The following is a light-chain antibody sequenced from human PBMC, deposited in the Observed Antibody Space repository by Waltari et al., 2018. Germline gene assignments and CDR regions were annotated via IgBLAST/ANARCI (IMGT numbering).Light chain of an antibody. J-gene: IGLJ2*01. CDR3: SSYVSSDTLEL. CDR1: SSDVGGYNY. CDR2: DVS. Sequence: HSALTQPASVSGSPGPSITIPCTGTSSDVGGYNYVPWYQQHPGKSPKLMIFDVSNRPAGVSSRFSGSKSGNTASLTISGLQAEDEADYYCSSYVSSDTLELFGGGTSLTVL. V-gene: IGLV2-14*03.